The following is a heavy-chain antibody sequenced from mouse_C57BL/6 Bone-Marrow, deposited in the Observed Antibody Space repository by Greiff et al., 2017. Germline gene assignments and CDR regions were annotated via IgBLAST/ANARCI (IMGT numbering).Heavy chain of an antibody. CDR1: GFTFSDYY. CDR2: INYDGSSP. V-gene: IGHV5-16*01. Sequence: EVQGVESEGGLVQPGSSMKLSCTASGFTFSDYYMAWVRQVPEKGLEWVANINYDGSSPYYLDSLKSRFIISRDNAKNILYLQMSSLQSEDTATYYCARGWDYSGGGYYYAMDYWGQGTSVTVSS. CDR3: ARGWDYSGGGYYYAMDY. D-gene: IGHD2-4*01. J-gene: IGHJ4*01.